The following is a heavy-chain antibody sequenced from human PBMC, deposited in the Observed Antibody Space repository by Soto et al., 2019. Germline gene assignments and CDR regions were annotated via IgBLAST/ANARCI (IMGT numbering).Heavy chain of an antibody. D-gene: IGHD2-15*01. CDR3: AKEPAGYCSGGSCYGWAFDI. J-gene: IGHJ3*02. CDR2: ISGSGGST. Sequence: EVQLLESGGGLVQPGGSLRLSCAASGFTFSSYAMSWVRQAPGKGLEWVSAISGSGGSTYYADSVKGRFTISRDNSKNTLYLQMNSLRAKDTAVYYCAKEPAGYCSGGSCYGWAFDIWGQGTMVTVSS. V-gene: IGHV3-23*01. CDR1: GFTFSSYA.